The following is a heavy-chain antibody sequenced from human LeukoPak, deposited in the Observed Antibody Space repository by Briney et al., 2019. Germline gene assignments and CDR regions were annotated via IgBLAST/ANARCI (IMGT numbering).Heavy chain of an antibody. CDR2: IIPIFGTA. CDR1: GGTFSSYA. V-gene: IGHV1-69*13. Sequence: GASVTVSCKASGGTFSSYAISWVRQAPGQGLEWMGGIIPIFGTANYAQKFQGRVTITADESTSTAYMELSSLRSADTAVYYCARSLGPNNWFDPWGQGTLVTVSS. CDR3: ARSLGPNNWFDP. J-gene: IGHJ5*02. D-gene: IGHD3-16*01.